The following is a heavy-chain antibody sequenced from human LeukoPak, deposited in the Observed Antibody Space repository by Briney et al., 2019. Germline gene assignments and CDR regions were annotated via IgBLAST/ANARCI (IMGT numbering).Heavy chain of an antibody. D-gene: IGHD3-22*01. J-gene: IGHJ1*01. V-gene: IGHV4-59*01. CDR1: GGSIRSFY. CDR2: IYYSGST. CDR3: ARGSRYHYDSSGYYYEEYFQH. Sequence: SETLSLTCTVSGGSIRSFYRSWIRQPPGKGLEWIGYIYYSGSTNYNPSLKSRVAISVDTSKNQFSLKLSSVTAADTAVYYCARGSRYHYDSSGYYYEEYFQHWGQGTPVTVSS.